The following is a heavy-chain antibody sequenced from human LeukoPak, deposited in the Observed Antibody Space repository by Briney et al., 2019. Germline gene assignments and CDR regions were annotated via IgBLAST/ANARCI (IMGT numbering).Heavy chain of an antibody. CDR1: GFTFSSYW. V-gene: IGHV3-7*03. CDR2: IKQDGSEK. CDR3: SRDPRSLDY. J-gene: IGHJ4*02. Sequence: PGGSLRLSCAASGFTFSSYWMSWVRQAPGKGLEWVANIKQDGSEKYYVDSVKGRFTISRDNAKKSLYLQMNSLRVEDTGIYYCSRDPRSLDYWGQGALVTVSS.